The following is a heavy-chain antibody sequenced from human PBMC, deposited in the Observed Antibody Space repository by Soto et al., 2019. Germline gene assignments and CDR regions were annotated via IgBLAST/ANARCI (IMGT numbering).Heavy chain of an antibody. D-gene: IGHD4-17*01. CDR3: ASTVSTNDIDY. Sequence: QVQLQESGPGLVKPSQTLSLTCTVSGGSIRSGGYYWSWIRQHPGKGLEWIGYIHHTGSTYYNPSLKSRVYISVDPSKNHFSLKMSSVTAADTAVYYCASTVSTNDIDYWGQGTLVTVSS. CDR1: GGSIRSGGYY. J-gene: IGHJ4*02. V-gene: IGHV4-31*03. CDR2: IHHTGST.